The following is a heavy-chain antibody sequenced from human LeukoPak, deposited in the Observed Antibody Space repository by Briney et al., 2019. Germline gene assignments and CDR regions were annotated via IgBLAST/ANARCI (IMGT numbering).Heavy chain of an antibody. CDR3: ARDGVATNDY. D-gene: IGHD5-24*01. CDR2: INTDGGTT. V-gene: IGHV3-64*01. CDR1: GFTFSTFA. Sequence: GSLRLSCAASGFTFSTFAMQWVRQAPEKGLEYVSGINTDGGTTFYANSVKGRFTISRDNPKNTLYLQMGSLRAEDTAVYYCARDGVATNDYWGQGILVTVSS. J-gene: IGHJ4*02.